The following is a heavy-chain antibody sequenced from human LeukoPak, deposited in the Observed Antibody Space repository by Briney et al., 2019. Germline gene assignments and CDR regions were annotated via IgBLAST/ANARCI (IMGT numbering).Heavy chain of an antibody. CDR3: ARIMNDLQVLMEGWFDS. J-gene: IGHJ5*01. D-gene: IGHD2-8*01. V-gene: IGHV3-23*01. CDR2: ISDSGSTT. CDR1: GFTFSSYA. Sequence: PGGSLRLSCVASGFTFSSYAMTWVRQAPGKGLEWVSGISDSGSTTYYADSVKGRFTISRDNPKNTLHLQMNNLRAEDTAVYFCARIMNDLQVLMEGWFDSWGQGTLVSVSS.